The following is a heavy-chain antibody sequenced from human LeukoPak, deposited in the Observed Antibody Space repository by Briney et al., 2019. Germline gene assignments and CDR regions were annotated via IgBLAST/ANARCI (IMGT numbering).Heavy chain of an antibody. V-gene: IGHV4-59*01. J-gene: IGHJ4*02. Sequence: PSETLSLTCTVSGGSISSYYWSWIRQPPGKGLEWIGYIYYSGSTNYNPSLKSRVTISVDTSKNQFSLKLSSVTAADTAVYYCARVPIIPTYYYDSSEPYYFDYWGQGTLVTVSS. CDR1: GGSISSYY. CDR3: ARVPIIPTYYYDSSEPYYFDY. D-gene: IGHD3-22*01. CDR2: IYYSGST.